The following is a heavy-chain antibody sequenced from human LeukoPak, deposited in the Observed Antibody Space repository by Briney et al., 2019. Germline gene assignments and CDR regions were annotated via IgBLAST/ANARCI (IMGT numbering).Heavy chain of an antibody. CDR1: GFTFSDYY. CDR2: ISSGGTAI. CDR3: TFYDSSGPQPYYFDY. J-gene: IGHJ4*02. V-gene: IGHV3-11*04. D-gene: IGHD3-22*01. Sequence: SGGSLRLSCAASGFTFSDYYLSWIRQAPGKGLEWVSHISSGGTAIYYADSVKGRFRISRDNAKNSLYLQMNSLRAEDTAVYYCTFYDSSGPQPYYFDYWGQGTLVTVSS.